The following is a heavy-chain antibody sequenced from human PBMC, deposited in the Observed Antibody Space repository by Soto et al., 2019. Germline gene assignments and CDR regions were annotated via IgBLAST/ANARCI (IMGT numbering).Heavy chain of an antibody. J-gene: IGHJ6*02. CDR3: ARGGGTTRTQYYYYGMDV. CDR2: IIPIFGTA. V-gene: IGHV1-69*01. Sequence: QVQLVQSGAEVKKPGSSVKVSCKASGGTFSSYAISWVRQAPGQGLEWMGGIIPIFGTANYAQKFQGRVTITADESTSTAYMELSSLRSEDTAVYYCARGGGTTRTQYYYYGMDVCGQGTTVTVSS. CDR1: GGTFSSYA. D-gene: IGHD1-7*01.